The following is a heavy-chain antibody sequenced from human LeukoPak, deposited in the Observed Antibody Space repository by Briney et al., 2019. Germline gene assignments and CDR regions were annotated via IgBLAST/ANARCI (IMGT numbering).Heavy chain of an antibody. D-gene: IGHD3-22*01. V-gene: IGHV4-30-2*01. CDR2: IYHSGST. CDR1: GGSISSGGYS. J-gene: IGHJ3*02. CDR3: ARVDIYYDSSGYYFDAFDI. Sequence: SQTLSLTCAVSGGSISSGGYSWSRIRQPPGTGLEWIGYIYHSGSTYYNPSLKSRVTISVDRSKNQFSLKLSSVTAADTAVYYCARVDIYYDSSGYYFDAFDIWGQGTMVTVSS.